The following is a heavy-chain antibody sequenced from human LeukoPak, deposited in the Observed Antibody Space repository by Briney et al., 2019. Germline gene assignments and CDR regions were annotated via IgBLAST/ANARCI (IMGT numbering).Heavy chain of an antibody. Sequence: GGSLRLSCAPSGFTFTSYSMNWVRQAPGKGLEWVSSISSRSTYIYYADSVKGRFTISRDKAKNTLYLQMNSLRVEDTAVYYCRKDTYDGLVESWGQGTLVTVSS. V-gene: IGHV3-21*04. D-gene: IGHD3-9*01. CDR1: GFTFTSYS. J-gene: IGHJ4*02. CDR3: RKDTYDGLVES. CDR2: ISSRSTYI.